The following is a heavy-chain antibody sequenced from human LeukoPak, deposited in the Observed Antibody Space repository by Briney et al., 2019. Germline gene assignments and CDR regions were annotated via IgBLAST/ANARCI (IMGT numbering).Heavy chain of an antibody. J-gene: IGHJ6*04. CDR2: INWSGGSK. CDR1: GFTFDDYG. Sequence: GGSLSLSCAASGFTFDDYGWSWVRQAPGKGLEWVSGINWSGGSKGYAYSVRGRFTISRDNAKNSLYLQMNSLRAEDTALYYCARFRGYSGYDSADVWGKGTTVTVSS. CDR3: ARFRGYSGYDSADV. V-gene: IGHV3-20*04. D-gene: IGHD5-12*01.